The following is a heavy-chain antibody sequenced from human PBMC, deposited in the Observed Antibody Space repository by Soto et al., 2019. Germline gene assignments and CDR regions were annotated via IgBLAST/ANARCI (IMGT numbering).Heavy chain of an antibody. D-gene: IGHD3-10*01. CDR1: GFTVSNNY. J-gene: IGHJ4*02. CDR3: ARGEGSGSNALGY. CDR2: IQGCGSI. Sequence: EVLLEESGGGLVQPGGSLRLSCAASGFTVSNNYMAWVRQAPGKGLEWVSVIQGCGSISYADAVRDRFTISRDSSKNTVLLQMNSLRPEDTAVYFCARGEGSGSNALGYWGQGTLVTVSS. V-gene: IGHV3-66*01.